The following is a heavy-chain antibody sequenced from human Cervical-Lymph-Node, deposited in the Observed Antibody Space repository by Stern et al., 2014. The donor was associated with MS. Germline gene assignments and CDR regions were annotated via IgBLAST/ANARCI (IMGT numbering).Heavy chain of an antibody. V-gene: IGHV1-3*04. CDR1: GYTFTSYA. D-gene: IGHD3-22*01. CDR3: ARGGSGFFDY. CDR2: ISTDSGDT. J-gene: IGHJ4*02. Sequence: QVQLVQSGAEGEKPGASVKVSCKASGYTFTSYAMHWVRQAPGQKLEWMGWISTDSGDTKYSQKLQGRVTITRDTSASTAYMELSSLRSEDTAVYYCARGGSGFFDYWGQGTLVTVSS.